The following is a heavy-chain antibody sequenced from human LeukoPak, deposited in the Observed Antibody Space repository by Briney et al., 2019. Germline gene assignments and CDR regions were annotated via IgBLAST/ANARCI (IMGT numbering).Heavy chain of an antibody. D-gene: IGHD3-9*01. V-gene: IGHV3-21*01. CDR3: ARDLADILTGYYTKIGAFDI. CDR2: ISSSSSYI. Sequence: PGGSLRLSCAASGFTFSSYSMNWVRQAPGKGLEWVSSISSSSSYICYADSVKGRFTISRDNAKNSLYLQMNSLRAEDTAVYYCARDLADILTGYYTKIGAFDIWGQGTMVTVSS. J-gene: IGHJ3*02. CDR1: GFTFSSYS.